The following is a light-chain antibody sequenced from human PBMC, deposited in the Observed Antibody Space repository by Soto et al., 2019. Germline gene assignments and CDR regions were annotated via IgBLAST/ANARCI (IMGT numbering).Light chain of an antibody. V-gene: IGKV1-5*03. J-gene: IGKJ1*01. Sequence: DIQMTQSPSTLSASVGHRVTITCRASQSISSWLAWYQQKPGKAPKLLIYKASSLESGVPSRFSGSGSGTEFTLTISSLQPDDFATYYCQQYNSYSPWTFGRGTKVEIK. CDR1: QSISSW. CDR2: KAS. CDR3: QQYNSYSPWT.